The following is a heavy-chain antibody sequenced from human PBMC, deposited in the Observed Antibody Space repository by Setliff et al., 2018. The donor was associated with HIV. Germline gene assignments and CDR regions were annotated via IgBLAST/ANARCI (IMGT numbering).Heavy chain of an antibody. V-gene: IGHV1-18*01. D-gene: IGHD3-22*01. J-gene: IGHJ6*02. CDR2: ISAYNGNT. CDR3: AREIGDYYDSSGYYPPTDYYYGMDV. CDR1: GYTFTSYD. Sequence: ASVKVSCKASGYTFTSYDISWVRQAPGQGLEWMGRISAYNGNTNYAQRLQGRVTMTTDTSTSTAYMELRSLRSDDTAVYYCAREIGDYYDSSGYYPPTDYYYGMDVWGQGTTVTVSS.